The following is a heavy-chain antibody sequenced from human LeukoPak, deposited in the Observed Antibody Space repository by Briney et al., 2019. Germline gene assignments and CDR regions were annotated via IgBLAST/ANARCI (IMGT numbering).Heavy chain of an antibody. Sequence: ASVKVSCKASGYTFTSYGISWVRQAPGQGLEWMGWISAYNGNTNYAQKLQGRVTMTTDTSTSTAYMELGSLRSDDTAVYYCARDRVPQAGRYYDFWSGYVHAYYYYGMDVWGQGTTVTVSS. V-gene: IGHV1-18*01. CDR3: ARDRVPQAGRYYDFWSGYVHAYYYYGMDV. CDR1: GYTFTSYG. J-gene: IGHJ6*02. CDR2: ISAYNGNT. D-gene: IGHD3-3*01.